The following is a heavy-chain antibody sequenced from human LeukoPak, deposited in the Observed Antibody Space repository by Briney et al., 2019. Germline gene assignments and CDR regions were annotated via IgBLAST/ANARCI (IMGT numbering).Heavy chain of an antibody. CDR2: INHSGST. D-gene: IGHD5-18*01. V-gene: IGHV4-34*01. CDR1: GGSFSGYY. CDR3: ARGLQASWIPDY. Sequence: SETLSLTCAVYGGSFSGYYWSWIRQPPGKGLEWIGEINHSGSTNYNPSLKSRVTISVDTSKEQFSLKLSSVTAADTAVYYCARGLQASWIPDYWGQGTLVTVSS. J-gene: IGHJ4*02.